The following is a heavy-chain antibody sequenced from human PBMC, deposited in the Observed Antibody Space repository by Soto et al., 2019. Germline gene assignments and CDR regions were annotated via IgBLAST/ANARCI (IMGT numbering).Heavy chain of an antibody. CDR1: GFTFSSYA. V-gene: IGHV3-23*01. CDR2: ISGSGGST. Sequence: EVQLLESGGGLVQPGGSLRLSCAASGFTFSSYAMSWVRQAPGKGLEWVSAISGSGGSTYYADSVKGRFTISRDNSKNTLYLQRNGLGAEDTAVYYCATPAGGYGSGGSGYGGCDYWGQGTLVTVSS. CDR3: ATPAGGYGSGGSGYGGCDY. D-gene: IGHD2-15*01. J-gene: IGHJ4*02.